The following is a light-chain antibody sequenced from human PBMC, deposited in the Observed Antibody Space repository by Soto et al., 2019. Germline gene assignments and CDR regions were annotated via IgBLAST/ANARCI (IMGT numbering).Light chain of an antibody. V-gene: IGLV3-21*04. Sequence: SYEPTQPPSVSVAPGKTARITWEGNNIGSKSVHWYQQKPGQAPVLVIYYESDRPSGIPERFSGSNAGNTATLTISRVEAGDEADYYCQVWDSSSDHPRVFGGGTKLTVL. J-gene: IGLJ2*01. CDR3: QVWDSSSDHPRV. CDR2: YES. CDR1: NIGSKS.